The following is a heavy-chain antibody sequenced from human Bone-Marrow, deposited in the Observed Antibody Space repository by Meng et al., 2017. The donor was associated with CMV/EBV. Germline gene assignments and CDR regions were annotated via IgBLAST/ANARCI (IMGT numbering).Heavy chain of an antibody. CDR1: GFTFSSYW. Sequence: GESLKISCAASGFTFSSYWMHWVRQAPGKGLVWVSRINSDGSTTTYADSVKGRITISRDNAKNSLYLQMNSLRAEDTAVYYCARRIAAAGTAYYYYGMDVWGQGTTVTVSS. J-gene: IGHJ6*02. D-gene: IGHD6-13*01. CDR3: ARRIAAAGTAYYYYGMDV. CDR2: INSDGSTT. V-gene: IGHV3-74*01.